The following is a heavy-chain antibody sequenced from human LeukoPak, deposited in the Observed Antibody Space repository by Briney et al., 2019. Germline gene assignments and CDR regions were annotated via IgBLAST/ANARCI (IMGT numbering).Heavy chain of an antibody. V-gene: IGHV3-66*01. CDR3: AKARTLGKYYYDSSGFDY. CDR2: IYSGGST. Sequence: GGSLRLSCTASGFTVSNNYMSWVRQAPGKGLEWVSVIYSGGSTYYANSVKGRFTISRDNSKNTLFLQMNSLRAEDTAVYYCAKARTLGKYYYDSSGFDYWGQGTLVTVSS. J-gene: IGHJ4*02. CDR1: GFTVSNNY. D-gene: IGHD3-22*01.